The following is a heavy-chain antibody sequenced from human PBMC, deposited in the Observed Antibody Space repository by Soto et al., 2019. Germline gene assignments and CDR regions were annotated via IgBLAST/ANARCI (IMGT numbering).Heavy chain of an antibody. J-gene: IGHJ4*02. CDR2: ISANNGNT. CDR1: GYTFTSYG. Sequence: QVQLVQSGAEVKKPGDSVRVSCKASGYTFTSYGIGWVRQAPGQGLEWMGWISANNGNTKYAQKVQGRVTMTTDASTSTAYMELRSLRSDDAAVYYCARDGYFDHWGQGTLVTVFS. V-gene: IGHV1-18*01. CDR3: ARDGYFDH.